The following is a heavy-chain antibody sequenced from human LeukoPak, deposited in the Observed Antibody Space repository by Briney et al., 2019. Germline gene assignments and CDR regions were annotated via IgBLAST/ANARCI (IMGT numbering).Heavy chain of an antibody. D-gene: IGHD2-2*01. CDR1: GFTFSSYA. Sequence: QSGGSLRLSCAASGFTFSSYAMSWVRQAPGKGLEWVSAISGSGGSTYYADSVKGRFTISRDNSKNTLYLQMNSLRAEDTAVYYCAKKGGIVVVPAAPYYFDYWGQGTLVTVSS. CDR3: AKKGGIVVVPAAPYYFDY. CDR2: ISGSGGST. V-gene: IGHV3-23*01. J-gene: IGHJ4*02.